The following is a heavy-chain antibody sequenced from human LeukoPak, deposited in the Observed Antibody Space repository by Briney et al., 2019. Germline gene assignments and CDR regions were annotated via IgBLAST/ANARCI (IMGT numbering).Heavy chain of an antibody. D-gene: IGHD4-23*01. Sequence: SETLSHTCAVSGGSISSSSSICWTWVRQPPGEGLEWIGEIYHNGATNYNPSLKSRVTMLLDKSKNQFFLKLNSVTAADTAVYYCARNGGNSDYDYWGQGTLVTVSA. CDR1: GGSISSSSSIC. J-gene: IGHJ4*02. CDR3: ARNGGNSDYDY. CDR2: IYHNGAT. V-gene: IGHV4-4*02.